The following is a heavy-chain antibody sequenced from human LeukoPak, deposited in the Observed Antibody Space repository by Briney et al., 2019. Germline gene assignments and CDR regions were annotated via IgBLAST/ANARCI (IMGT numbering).Heavy chain of an antibody. CDR3: ASTSSGYYYRDY. CDR2: IIPIFGTA. J-gene: IGHJ4*02. CDR1: GGTFGGSP. V-gene: IGHV1-69*06. D-gene: IGHD3-22*01. Sequence: ASVKVSCKASGGTFGGSPISWVRQAPGQGLEWMGGIIPIFGTANYAQKFQGRVTITADKSTSTAYMELSSLRSEDTAVYYCASTSSGYYYRDYWGQGTLVTVSS.